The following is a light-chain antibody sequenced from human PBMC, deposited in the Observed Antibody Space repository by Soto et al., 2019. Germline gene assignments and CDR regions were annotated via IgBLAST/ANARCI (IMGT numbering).Light chain of an antibody. CDR3: QQRSNWPLS. CDR2: DAS. V-gene: IGKV3-11*01. Sequence: EIVLTQSPATLSLSPGERATLSCRASQSVSSLLAWYQQKSGQPPRLLISDASNRATGVPARFSGSGSGTDFTLIIRSIETEDFAVYYCQQRSNWPLSFGGGTKVDIK. J-gene: IGKJ4*01. CDR1: QSVSSL.